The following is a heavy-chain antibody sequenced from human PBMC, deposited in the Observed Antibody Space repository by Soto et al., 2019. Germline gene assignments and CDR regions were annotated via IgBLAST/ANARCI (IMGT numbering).Heavy chain of an antibody. CDR2: INHSGGT. D-gene: IGHD1-26*01. J-gene: IGHJ4*02. CDR3: ARLRWEQPWVFDY. Sequence: QVQLQHWGAGLLKPSETLSLTCAVYGGSFSGYYWSWIRQPPVKGLEWIGEINHSGGTNYNPSLKSRVTISVDTSKNQFSLKLSSVNAADTAVYYCARLRWEQPWVFDYWGQGTLVTVSS. V-gene: IGHV4-34*02. CDR1: GGSFSGYY.